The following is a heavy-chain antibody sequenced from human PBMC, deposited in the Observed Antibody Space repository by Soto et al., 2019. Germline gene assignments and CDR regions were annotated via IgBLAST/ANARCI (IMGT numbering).Heavy chain of an antibody. J-gene: IGHJ4*02. CDR2: ISWDSSTI. Sequence: GWSLRLSCAASGFTFDNCGMHWVRQAPGKGLGWVAGISWDSSTIGYADSVKGRFIISRDDAKNSLYLQMDSLRGEDTALYYCVQGRYPTMATPLDHWGQGTQVTVSS. CDR1: GFTFDNCG. V-gene: IGHV3-9*01. CDR3: VQGRYPTMATPLDH. D-gene: IGHD2-15*01.